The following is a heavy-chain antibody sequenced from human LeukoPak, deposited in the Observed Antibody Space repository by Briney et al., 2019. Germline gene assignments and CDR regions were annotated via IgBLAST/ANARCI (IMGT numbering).Heavy chain of an antibody. CDR2: ISSSSSYI. CDR1: GFTFSNYY. D-gene: IGHD2-2*01. V-gene: IGHV3-21*01. Sequence: PGGSLRLSCAASGFTFSNYYMNWVRQAPGKGLEWVSSISSSSSYIYYADSVKGRFTISRDNAKNSLYLQMNSLRAEDTAVYYCVGGPPARYCSSTSCPYWFDPWGQGTLVTVSS. CDR3: VGGPPARYCSSTSCPYWFDP. J-gene: IGHJ5*02.